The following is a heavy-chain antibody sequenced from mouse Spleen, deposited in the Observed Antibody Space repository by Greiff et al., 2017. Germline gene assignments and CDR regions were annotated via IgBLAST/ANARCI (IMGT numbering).Heavy chain of an antibody. V-gene: IGHV5-15*02. Sequence: EVQLVESGGGLVQPGGSRKLSCAASGFTFSDYGMAWVRQAPGKGPEWVAFISNLAYSIYYADTVTGRFTISRENAKNTLYLEMSSLRSEDTAMYYCARELGRGYYAMDYWGQGTSVTVSS. CDR3: ARELGRGYYAMDY. CDR1: GFTFSDYG. CDR2: ISNLAYSI. J-gene: IGHJ4*01. D-gene: IGHD4-1*01.